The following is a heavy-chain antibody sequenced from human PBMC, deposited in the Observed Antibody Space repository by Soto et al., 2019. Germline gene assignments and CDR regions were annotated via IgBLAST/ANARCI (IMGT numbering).Heavy chain of an antibody. CDR2: IIPIFGTA. CDR3: ARDLWPQPPNYYDSSGYLFDY. D-gene: IGHD3-22*01. J-gene: IGHJ4*02. Sequence: QVQLVQSGAEVKKPGSSVKVSCKASGGTFSSYAISWVRQAPGQGLEWMGGIIPIFGTANYAQKFQGRVTITADEATSRAYMELSSLRSEDTAVYYCARDLWPQPPNYYDSSGYLFDYWGQGTLVTVSS. CDR1: GGTFSSYA. V-gene: IGHV1-69*01.